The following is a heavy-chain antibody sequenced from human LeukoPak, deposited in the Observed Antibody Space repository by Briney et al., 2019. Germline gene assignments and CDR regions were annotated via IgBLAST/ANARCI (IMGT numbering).Heavy chain of an antibody. Sequence: GGSLRLSCAASGXTVSTNYMSWARQAPGKGLEWVSLIYSGGSTYYADSVKGRFTISRDNSKNTLYLQMNSLRAEDTALYYCARGGIGYYDSSGYDEYFQHWGQGTLVTVSS. CDR2: IYSGGST. V-gene: IGHV3-66*01. J-gene: IGHJ1*01. CDR1: GXTVSTNY. D-gene: IGHD3-22*01. CDR3: ARGGIGYYDSSGYDEYFQH.